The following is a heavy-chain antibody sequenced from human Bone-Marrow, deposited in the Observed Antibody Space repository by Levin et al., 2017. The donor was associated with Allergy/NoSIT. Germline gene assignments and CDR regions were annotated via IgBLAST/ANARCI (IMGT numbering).Heavy chain of an antibody. Sequence: ASVKVSCKASGGTFSSYAISWVRQAPGQGLEWMGGIIPIFGTANYAQKFQGRVTITADESTSTAYMELSSLRSEDTAVYYCARDLLHIVVVTAPYYYDSSGYYLDWGPPFDPWGQGTLVTVSS. CDR2: IIPIFGTA. CDR1: GGTFSSYA. CDR3: ARDLLHIVVVTAPYYYDSSGYYLDWGPPFDP. D-gene: IGHD3-22*01. V-gene: IGHV1-69*13. J-gene: IGHJ5*02.